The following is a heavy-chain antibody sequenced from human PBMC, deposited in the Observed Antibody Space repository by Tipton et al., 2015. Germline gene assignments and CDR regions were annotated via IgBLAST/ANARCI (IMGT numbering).Heavy chain of an antibody. CDR1: GGSINIGGYY. CDR3: ARDSSGWSFDY. J-gene: IGHJ4*02. Sequence: TLSLTCTVSGGSINIGGYYWTWIRQHPGKGLEWIGYIYYSGSTYYNPSLKSRVTISVDTSKKQSSLKLSSVTAADTAVYYCARDSSGWSFDYWGQGTLVTVSS. D-gene: IGHD6-19*01. CDR2: IYYSGST. V-gene: IGHV4-31*03.